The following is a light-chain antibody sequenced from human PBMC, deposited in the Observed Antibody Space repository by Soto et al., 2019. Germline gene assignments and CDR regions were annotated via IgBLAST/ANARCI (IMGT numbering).Light chain of an antibody. CDR1: RSVLSSSNNKNY. CDR3: QQYYTSPFT. CDR2: WAP. V-gene: IGKV4-1*01. Sequence: DIVMTQSPDSLAASLGERAIISCTSSRSVLSSSNNKNYLAWYQQKPRQPPKLLIYWAPTRESGVPDRFSGSGSGTEFTLTISSLQAEDVAVYYCQQYYTSPFTFGPGTKVDIK. J-gene: IGKJ3*01.